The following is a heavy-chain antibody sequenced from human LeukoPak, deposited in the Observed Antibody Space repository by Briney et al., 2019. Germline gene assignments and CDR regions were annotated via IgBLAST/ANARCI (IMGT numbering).Heavy chain of an antibody. D-gene: IGHD3-22*01. Sequence: PGGSLRLSCAASGFTFSSYAMSWVRQAPGKGLEWVAAISGSGGSTYYADSVKGRFTISRDNSKNTLYLQMNSLRAEDTAVYYCAKGTSTRQSSGYYYWGQGTLVTVSS. CDR2: ISGSGGST. CDR3: AKGTSTRQSSGYYY. V-gene: IGHV3-23*01. CDR1: GFTFSSYA. J-gene: IGHJ4*02.